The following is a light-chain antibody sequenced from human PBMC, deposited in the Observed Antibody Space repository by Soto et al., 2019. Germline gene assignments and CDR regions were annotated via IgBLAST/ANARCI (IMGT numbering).Light chain of an antibody. CDR1: QNIGTY. J-gene: IGKJ4*01. Sequence: EIVLTQSPATLSLSLGERATLSCRASQNIGTYLVWYQQKPGQAPRLLIYDASKRATGSPDRFSGSGSGTDFTLTISSLAPEDFALYYCQQRSSWPRAFGGGTKVEIK. CDR3: QQRSSWPRA. V-gene: IGKV3-11*01. CDR2: DAS.